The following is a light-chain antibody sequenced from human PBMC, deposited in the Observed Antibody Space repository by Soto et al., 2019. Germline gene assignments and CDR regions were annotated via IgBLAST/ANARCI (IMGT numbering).Light chain of an antibody. CDR1: SSDGGGYNY. CDR2: EVS. J-gene: IGLJ1*01. Sequence: QAVLTQPASVSGSPGQSITISCTGTSSDGGGYNYVSWYQQHPGKAPKLMIYEVSHRPSGVANRFSASKSGNTASLTISRLNAEDEADYYCCSYAGSYTLYVFGTGTKVNVL. CDR3: CSYAGSYTLYV. V-gene: IGLV2-14*01.